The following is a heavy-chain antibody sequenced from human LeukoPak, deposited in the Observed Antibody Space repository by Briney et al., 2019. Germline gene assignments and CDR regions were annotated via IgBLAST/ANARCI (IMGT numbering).Heavy chain of an antibody. D-gene: IGHD4-17*01. Sequence: GGSLRLSCAASGFTVSSNYMSWVRQAPGKGLEWVSVIYSGGSTYYADSVKGRFTISRDNSKNTLYLQMNSLRAEDTAVYYCARAVEGGDYANWFDPWGQGTLVTVSS. CDR1: GFTVSSNY. V-gene: IGHV3-66*02. CDR2: IYSGGST. J-gene: IGHJ5*02. CDR3: ARAVEGGDYANWFDP.